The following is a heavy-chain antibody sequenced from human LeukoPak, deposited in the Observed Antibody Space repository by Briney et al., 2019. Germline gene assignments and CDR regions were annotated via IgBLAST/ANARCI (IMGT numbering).Heavy chain of an antibody. D-gene: IGHD2-15*01. CDR1: GYSFTSYW. J-gene: IGHJ5*02. V-gene: IGHV5-51*01. CDR3: ARLVVVNGNWFDP. CDR2: IYPGDSDT. Sequence: GESLQISSKGSGYSFTSYWIGWVRQMPGKRLEWMGIIYPGDSDTRYSPSFQGQVTISADKSISTAYLQWSSLKASDTAMYYCARLVVVNGNWFDPWGQGTLVTVSS.